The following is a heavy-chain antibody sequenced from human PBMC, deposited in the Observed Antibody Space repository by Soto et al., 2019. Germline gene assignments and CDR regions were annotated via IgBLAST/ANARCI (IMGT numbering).Heavy chain of an antibody. Sequence: RASVKVSCKASGYTFTSYGISWVRQAPGQGLEWMGWINTYNGNTNYARKLQGRVTTAAGTSTSTAYMELRSLRSDDTAVYYCAKDPGTHFIDWGQGTLVTVSS. J-gene: IGHJ4*02. CDR1: GYTFTSYG. CDR3: AKDPGTHFID. V-gene: IGHV1-18*01. D-gene: IGHD1-26*01. CDR2: INTYNGNT.